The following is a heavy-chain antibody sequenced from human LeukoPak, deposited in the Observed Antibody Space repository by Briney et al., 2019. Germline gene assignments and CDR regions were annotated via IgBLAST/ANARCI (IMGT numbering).Heavy chain of an antibody. D-gene: IGHD2-21*01. Sequence: GESLYISCTGSGYSFTTYWIGWVRQMPGKGLEWMGIIYPVDSDTRYSPSFQGQVTISADKSIRTAYLQWSSLKASDTARYYWARGYCLNDYWGQGALVTVSS. CDR2: IYPVDSDT. CDR3: ARGYCLNDY. J-gene: IGHJ4*02. V-gene: IGHV5-51*01. CDR1: GYSFTTYW.